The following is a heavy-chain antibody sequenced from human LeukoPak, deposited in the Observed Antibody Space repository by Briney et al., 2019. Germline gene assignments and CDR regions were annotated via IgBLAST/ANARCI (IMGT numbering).Heavy chain of an antibody. Sequence: SETLSLTCTVSGGSISSSSYYWGWIRQPPGKGLEWIGSIYYSGSTYYNPSLKSRVTISVDTSKNQFSLKLSSVTAADTAVYYCARDGDGSVLTSFDYWGQGTLVTVSS. D-gene: IGHD3-10*01. J-gene: IGHJ4*02. CDR3: ARDGDGSVLTSFDY. CDR1: GGSISSSSYY. V-gene: IGHV4-39*07. CDR2: IYYSGST.